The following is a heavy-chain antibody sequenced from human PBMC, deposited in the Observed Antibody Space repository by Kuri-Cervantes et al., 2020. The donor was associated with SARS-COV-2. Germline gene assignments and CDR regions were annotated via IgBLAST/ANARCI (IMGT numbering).Heavy chain of an antibody. J-gene: IGHJ4*02. CDR3: ARDLPYYYDSSGYDFDY. CDR1: GFTFSSYG. D-gene: IGHD3-22*01. CDR2: IWYDGSNK. V-gene: IGHV3-33*08. Sequence: GGSLRLSCAASGFTFSSYGMHWVRQAPGKGLEWVAVIWYDGSNKYYADSVKGRFTISRDNSKNTLYLQMNGLRTEDTAVYYCARDLPYYYDSSGYDFDYWGQGTLVTVSS.